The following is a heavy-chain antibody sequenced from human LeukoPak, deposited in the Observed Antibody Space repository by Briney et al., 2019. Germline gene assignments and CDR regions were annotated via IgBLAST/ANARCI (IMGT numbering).Heavy chain of an antibody. V-gene: IGHV3-30*18. CDR1: GFTFNSYA. Sequence: GRSLRLSCAASGFTFNSYAMHWVRQAPGKGLEWVAVISYDGSNKYYADSVKDRFTVSRDNSKNTLYVQMNSLTDEDTAVYYCAKGQGKWEQWYFYYMDVWGNGTTVTVSS. CDR3: AKGQGKWEQWYFYYMDV. CDR2: ISYDGSNK. J-gene: IGHJ6*03. D-gene: IGHD1-26*01.